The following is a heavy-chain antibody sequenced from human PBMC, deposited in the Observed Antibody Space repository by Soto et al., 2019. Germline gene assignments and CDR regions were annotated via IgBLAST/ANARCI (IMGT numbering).Heavy chain of an antibody. CDR2: IYYSGST. V-gene: IGHV4-59*01. CDR1: GGSISSYY. J-gene: IGHJ6*03. CDR3: ARTQKTTVTDRYYYYMDV. D-gene: IGHD4-17*01. Sequence: SETLSLTCTVSGGSISSYYWSWIRQPPGKGLEWIGYIYYSGSTNYNPSLKSRVTISVDTSKNQFSLKLSSVTAADTAVYYFARTQKTTVTDRYYYYMDVWGKGTTVTVSS.